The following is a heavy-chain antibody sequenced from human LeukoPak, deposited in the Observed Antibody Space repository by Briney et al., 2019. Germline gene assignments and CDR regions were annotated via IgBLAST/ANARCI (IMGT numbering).Heavy chain of an antibody. V-gene: IGHV3-30*02. J-gene: IGHJ4*02. Sequence: GGSLRLSCAAPGFTFSNYGMDWVRQAPGKGLEWVAFIRYDGSNRYYAESVKGRFTISRDNSKNMLYLQMDSLRAEDTAVYYCARGKKHSTRYYGDYSSYFDYWGQGTLVTVSS. D-gene: IGHD4-17*01. CDR1: GFTFSNYG. CDR2: IRYDGSNR. CDR3: ARGKKHSTRYYGDYSSYFDY.